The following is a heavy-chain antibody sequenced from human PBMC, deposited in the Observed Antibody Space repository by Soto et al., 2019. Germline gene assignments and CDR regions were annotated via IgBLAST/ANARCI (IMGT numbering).Heavy chain of an antibody. CDR1: GFTFSDFA. CDR3: ARENRDCDI. Sequence: QVQLVESGGGVVQPGRSLRLSCAASGFTFSDFAMHWVRQSPGKGLEWVAGVIYDGSSKFYADSVKGRFAISRDKSKNTLNLQMNSLRPEDTAVYYCARENRDCDIWGQGTMVTVSS. V-gene: IGHV3-30*09. CDR2: VIYDGSSK. J-gene: IGHJ3*02. D-gene: IGHD2-21*02.